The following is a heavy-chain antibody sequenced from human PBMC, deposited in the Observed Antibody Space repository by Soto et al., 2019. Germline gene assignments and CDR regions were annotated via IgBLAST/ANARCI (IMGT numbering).Heavy chain of an antibody. CDR3: ARGNFWSGYDYYYYYMDV. Sequence: ASVKVSCKASGYTFTSYAMHWVRQAPGQRLEWMGWINAGNGNTKYSQKFQGRVTITRDTSASTAYMELSSLRSEDTAVYYCARGNFWSGYDYYYYYMDVWGKGTTVTVSS. CDR1: GYTFTSYA. V-gene: IGHV1-3*01. CDR2: INAGNGNT. D-gene: IGHD3-3*01. J-gene: IGHJ6*03.